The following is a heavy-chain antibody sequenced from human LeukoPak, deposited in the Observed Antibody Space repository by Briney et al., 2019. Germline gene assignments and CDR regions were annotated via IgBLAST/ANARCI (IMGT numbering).Heavy chain of an antibody. CDR1: GFTFDDYD. V-gene: IGHV3-9*03. CDR3: AKDEFVASDFTGAFDI. D-gene: IGHD2-8*02. J-gene: IGHJ3*02. Sequence: GGSLRLSCAASGFTFDDYDMHWVRQAPGKGLEWVSGISWNSVTIAYADSVKGRFTISRDNAKNSLYLQMNSLRAEDMALYYCAKDEFVASDFTGAFDIWGQGTMVTVSS. CDR2: ISWNSVTI.